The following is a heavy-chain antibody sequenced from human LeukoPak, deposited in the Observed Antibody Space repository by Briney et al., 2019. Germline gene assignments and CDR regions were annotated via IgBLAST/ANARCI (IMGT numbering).Heavy chain of an antibody. V-gene: IGHV3-15*01. CDR2: IKSKTDGGTT. D-gene: IGHD2-2*01. CDR1: GFTFSNAW. Sequence: GGSLRLSCAASGFTFSNAWMNWVRQAPGKGLEWVGRIKSKTDGGTTAYAAPVKGRFTILRDDAKNMPYLQMNSLKTEDTAVYYCTTDMEDIVLVPTARDVDYWGQGTLVTVSS. CDR3: TTDMEDIVLVPTARDVDY. J-gene: IGHJ4*02.